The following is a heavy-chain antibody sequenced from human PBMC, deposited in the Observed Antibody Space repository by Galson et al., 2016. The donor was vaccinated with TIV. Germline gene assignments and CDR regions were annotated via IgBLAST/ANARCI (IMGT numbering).Heavy chain of an antibody. CDR3: ARMPTKTFDFWSGYDNQFHMDV. CDR2: ISGYNGNT. D-gene: IGHD3-3*01. V-gene: IGHV1-18*04. Sequence: VKVSCKASGYTLSSYSLNWVRQAPGQGLEWVGWISGYNGNTNSAQQFQGRVTMTTDTSTNTAYMELRSLTSDDTAVYYCARMPTKTFDFWSGYDNQFHMDVWGKGTTVTVSS. J-gene: IGHJ6*03. CDR1: GYTLSSYS.